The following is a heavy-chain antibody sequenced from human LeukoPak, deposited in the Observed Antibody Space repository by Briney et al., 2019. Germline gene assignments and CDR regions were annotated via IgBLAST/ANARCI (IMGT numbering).Heavy chain of an antibody. J-gene: IGHJ6*04. V-gene: IGHV3-21*01. CDR3: ARDRNKENYYGMDV. Sequence: GGSLRLSCAASGFTFSSYSMNWVRQAPGKGLEWVSSISSSSSYIYYADSVKGRFTISRDNAKNSLYLQMNSLRAEDTAVYYCARDRNKENYYGMDVWGKGTTVTVSS. D-gene: IGHD1/OR15-1a*01. CDR2: ISSSSSYI. CDR1: GFTFSSYS.